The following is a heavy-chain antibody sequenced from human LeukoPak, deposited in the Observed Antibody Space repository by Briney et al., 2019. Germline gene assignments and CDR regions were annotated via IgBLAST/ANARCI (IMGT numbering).Heavy chain of an antibody. Sequence: SETLSLMCTVSGGSISRNFWSWIRQPPGKGLEWIGEINHSGSTNYNPSLKSRVTISVDTSKNQFSLKLSSVTAADTAVYYCARASYYDSSGYYLLYWGQGTLVTVSS. V-gene: IGHV4-34*01. CDR2: INHSGST. D-gene: IGHD3-22*01. CDR1: GGSISRNF. J-gene: IGHJ4*02. CDR3: ARASYYDSSGYYLLY.